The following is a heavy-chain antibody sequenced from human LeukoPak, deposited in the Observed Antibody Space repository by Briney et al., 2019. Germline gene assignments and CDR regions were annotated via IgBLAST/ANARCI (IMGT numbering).Heavy chain of an antibody. D-gene: IGHD6-19*01. Sequence: GASVKVSCKASGYIFTGYYIHWVRLAPGQGLEWMGWINPKSGDTNYAQKFQGRVTMTRDTSIDTAYMELSRLRSDDTAVYYCARVPYSSGWYDARYFDYWGQGTLVTVSS. CDR2: INPKSGDT. J-gene: IGHJ4*02. CDR1: GYIFTGYY. CDR3: ARVPYSSGWYDARYFDY. V-gene: IGHV1-2*02.